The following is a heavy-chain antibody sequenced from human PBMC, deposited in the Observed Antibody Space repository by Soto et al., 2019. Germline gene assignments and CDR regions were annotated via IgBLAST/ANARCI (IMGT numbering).Heavy chain of an antibody. Sequence: QVQLVQSGAEVKKPGASVKVSCKASGYTFTSYDINWVRQATGQGLEWMGWMNPNSGNTGYAQKFKGRVTMARNTSISTAYMELRSMRSEDTDVYYCARAGDSGYDYGEGGYYGMDVWGQGTTVTVTS. CDR3: ARAGDSGYDYGEGGYYGMDV. V-gene: IGHV1-8*01. CDR2: MNPNSGNT. D-gene: IGHD5-12*01. J-gene: IGHJ6*02. CDR1: GYTFTSYD.